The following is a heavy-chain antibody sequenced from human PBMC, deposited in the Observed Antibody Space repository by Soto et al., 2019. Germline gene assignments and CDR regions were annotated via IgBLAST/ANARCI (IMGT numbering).Heavy chain of an antibody. CDR1: GASISSGGYY. CDR3: ARGVTMVRGVGLFYFDY. Sequence: PSETLSLTCTVSGASISSGGYYWSWIRQHPGKGLEWIGYMYYSGSTYYNPSLKSRITISVDTSKKKFSLKLSSVTAADTAVYYCARGVTMVRGVGLFYFDYWGQGTLVTVSS. J-gene: IGHJ4*02. D-gene: IGHD3-10*01. V-gene: IGHV4-31*03. CDR2: MYYSGST.